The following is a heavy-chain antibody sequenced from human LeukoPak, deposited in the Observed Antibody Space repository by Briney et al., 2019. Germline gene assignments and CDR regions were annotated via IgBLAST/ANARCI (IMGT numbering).Heavy chain of an antibody. V-gene: IGHV1-2*06. J-gene: IGHJ3*02. CDR3: ASIVVDAFDI. CDR2: INPNSGGT. CDR1: GYTFTGYY. Sequence: ASVKVSCKASGYTFTGYYMHWVRQAPGQGLEWMGRINPNSGGTNYAHKFQGRVTMTSDTSISTAYMELSGLRSDHTAVYYCASIVVDAFDIWGQGTMVTVSS. D-gene: IGHD1-26*01.